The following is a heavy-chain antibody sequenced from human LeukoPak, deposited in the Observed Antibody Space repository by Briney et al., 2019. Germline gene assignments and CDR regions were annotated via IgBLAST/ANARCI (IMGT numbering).Heavy chain of an antibody. V-gene: IGHV4-34*01. Sequence: KSSETLSLTCAVYGGSFSCYYWSWIRQPPGKGLEWIGEINHSGSTNYNPSLKSRVTIPVDTSKNQFSLKLSYVTAADTAVYYCARGRHAVGIGYDPWGQGTLVTVSS. CDR1: GGSFSCYY. CDR2: INHSGST. J-gene: IGHJ5*02. D-gene: IGHD2-21*01. CDR3: ARGRHAVGIGYDP.